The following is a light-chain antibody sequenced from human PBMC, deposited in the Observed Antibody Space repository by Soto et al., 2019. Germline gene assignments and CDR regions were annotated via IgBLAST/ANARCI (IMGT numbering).Light chain of an antibody. CDR1: QSVSSN. V-gene: IGKV3D-15*01. Sequence: EIVLTPSPATLSVSPVERATLSCMASQSVSSNLAGYQQQPARAPRLLVYGASTMATGIPARFRGSGSGTEFTLTISSQHSEDFKVYYCQQYKNWPITFGQGTRLEIK. J-gene: IGKJ5*01. CDR2: GAS. CDR3: QQYKNWPIT.